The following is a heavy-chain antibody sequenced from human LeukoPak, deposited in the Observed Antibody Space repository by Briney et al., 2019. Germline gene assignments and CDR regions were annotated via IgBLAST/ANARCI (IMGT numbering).Heavy chain of an antibody. CDR2: ISYDDTNK. V-gene: IGHV3-30*04. D-gene: IGHD3-10*01. CDR1: GFTFSNYA. CDR3: ARGDYNGSPKVVAA. Sequence: GGSLRLSCAASGFTFSNYALHWVRQAPGKGLEWVAVISYDDTNKYYVDSVKGRFTISRDNSKNTLYLQMNSLRAEDTAVYYCARGDYNGSPKVVAAWGQGTLVTVSS. J-gene: IGHJ1*01.